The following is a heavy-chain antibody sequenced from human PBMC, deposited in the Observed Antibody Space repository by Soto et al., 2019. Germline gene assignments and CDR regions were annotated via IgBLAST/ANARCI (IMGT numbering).Heavy chain of an antibody. J-gene: IGHJ1*01. Sequence: GESLKISCAASGFTFSSYSMNWVRQAPGKGLEWVSSISSSSSYIYYADSVKGRFTISRDNAKNSLYLQMNSLRAEDTAVYYCARGLYSSSEYFQHWGQGTLVTVSS. D-gene: IGHD6-13*01. CDR3: ARGLYSSSEYFQH. CDR1: GFTFSSYS. CDR2: ISSSSSYI. V-gene: IGHV3-21*01.